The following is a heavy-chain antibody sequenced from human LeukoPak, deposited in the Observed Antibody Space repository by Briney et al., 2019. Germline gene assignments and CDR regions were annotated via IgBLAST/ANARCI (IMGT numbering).Heavy chain of an antibody. CDR3: ASPQKTTFDY. D-gene: IGHD4-11*01. J-gene: IGHJ4*02. V-gene: IGHV3-21*01. Sequence: GGSLRLSCAASGXTFSAYTLNWVRQAPGKALEWVSSISSSSNYIYYADSVKGRFTISRDNAKSLLYLQMNSLRVEDTAVYYCASPQKTTFDYWGQGTLVTVSS. CDR2: ISSSSNYI. CDR1: GXTFSAYT.